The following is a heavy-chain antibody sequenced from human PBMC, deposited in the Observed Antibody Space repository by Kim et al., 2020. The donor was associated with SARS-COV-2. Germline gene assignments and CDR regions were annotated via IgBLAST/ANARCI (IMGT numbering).Heavy chain of an antibody. CDR1: GGTFSSYA. D-gene: IGHD3-10*01. CDR2: IIPIFGIA. Sequence: SVKVSCKASGGTFSSYAISWVRQAPGQGLEWMGRIIPIFGIANYAQKFQGRVTITADKSTSTAYMELSSLRSEDTAVYYCARDGRFGELSNNPIDYWGQGTLVTVSS. V-gene: IGHV1-69*04. CDR3: ARDGRFGELSNNPIDY. J-gene: IGHJ4*02.